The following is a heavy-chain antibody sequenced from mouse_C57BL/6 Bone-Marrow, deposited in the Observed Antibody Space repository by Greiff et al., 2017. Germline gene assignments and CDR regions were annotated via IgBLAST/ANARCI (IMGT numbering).Heavy chain of an antibody. V-gene: IGHV1-59*01. CDR2: IDPSDSYT. J-gene: IGHJ3*01. Sequence: QVQLQQPGAELVRPGTSVKLSCKASGYTFTSYWMHWVKQRPGQGLEWIGVIDPSDSYTNYNQKFKGKATLTVDTSSSTAYMQLSSLTSEDSAVYYCARSLYYYGSSSWFAYWGQGTLVTVSA. CDR3: ARSLYYYGSSSWFAY. CDR1: GYTFTSYW. D-gene: IGHD1-1*01.